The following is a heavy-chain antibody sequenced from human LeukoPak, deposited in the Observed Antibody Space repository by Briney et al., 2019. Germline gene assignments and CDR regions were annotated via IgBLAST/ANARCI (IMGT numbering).Heavy chain of an antibody. CDR3: VREGGYDPFEN. J-gene: IGHJ4*02. D-gene: IGHD5-12*01. CDR2: IDSDGSST. Sequence: GGSLRLSCSASGFTFSSDAMHWVRQAPGKGLVWVSRIDSDGSSTSYAGSVKGRFTISRDNAKNTLYLQMNSLRAEDTALYYCVREGGYDPFENWGQGTLVTVSS. CDR1: GFTFSSDA. V-gene: IGHV3-74*01.